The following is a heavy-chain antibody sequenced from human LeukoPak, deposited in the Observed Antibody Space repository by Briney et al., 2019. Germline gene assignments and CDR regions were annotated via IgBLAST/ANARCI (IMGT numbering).Heavy chain of an antibody. CDR1: GGSISSSSYY. Sequence: NTSETLSLTCTVSGGSISSSSYYWGWIRQPPGKGLEWIGSIYYSGSTYYNPSLKSRVTISVDTSENQFSLKLSSVTAADTAVYYCARLFGGLLWFGELNWGAPNWFDPWGQGTLVTVSS. V-gene: IGHV4-39*01. CDR3: ARLFGGLLWFGELNWGAPNWFDP. J-gene: IGHJ5*02. CDR2: IYYSGST. D-gene: IGHD3-10*01.